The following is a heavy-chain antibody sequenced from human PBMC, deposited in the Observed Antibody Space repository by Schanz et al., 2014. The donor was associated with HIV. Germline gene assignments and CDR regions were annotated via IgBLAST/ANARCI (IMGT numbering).Heavy chain of an antibody. CDR1: GFAFSSYA. CDR2: ISDSGGNT. Sequence: EVQLLESGGGLVQPGGSLRLSCAGSGFAFSSYAMTWVRQAPGKGLEWVSTISDSGGNTYYADSVKGRFTISRDNSKNTVYLQINSLRAEDTAIYYCAKTSYGWYFDYWGPGTSVTVSS. D-gene: IGHD6-19*01. V-gene: IGHV3-23*01. CDR3: AKTSYGWYFDY. J-gene: IGHJ4*03.